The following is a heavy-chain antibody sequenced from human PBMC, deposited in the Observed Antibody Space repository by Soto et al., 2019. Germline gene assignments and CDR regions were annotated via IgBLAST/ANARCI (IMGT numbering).Heavy chain of an antibody. D-gene: IGHD3-16*01. Sequence: QVQLQESGPGLVKPSETLSLTCTVSGGSISGFYWSWIRQSPGKGLEWIGYIYDGDSSNYNPSLASRVIMSVDTSKSQFYLRLSSGTAADPAVYYCARAYYDTEGYSIDPWGQGTLVTVSS. CDR3: ARAYYDTEGYSIDP. V-gene: IGHV4-59*01. CDR2: IYDGDSS. CDR1: GGSISGFY. J-gene: IGHJ5*02.